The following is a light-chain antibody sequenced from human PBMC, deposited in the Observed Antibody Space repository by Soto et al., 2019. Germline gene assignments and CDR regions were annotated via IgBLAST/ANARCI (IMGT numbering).Light chain of an antibody. V-gene: IGLV2-14*03. CDR2: DVS. CDR3: SSYTSSNTYV. CDR1: SSDVGGYNY. Sequence: QSVLTQPASLSGSPGQSVTISCTGTSSDVGGYNYVSWYQQHPGKAPKLMIYDVSNRPSGVSNRFSGSKSGYTASLTISGLQAEDEADYYCSSYTSSNTYVFGTGTKVTVL. J-gene: IGLJ1*01.